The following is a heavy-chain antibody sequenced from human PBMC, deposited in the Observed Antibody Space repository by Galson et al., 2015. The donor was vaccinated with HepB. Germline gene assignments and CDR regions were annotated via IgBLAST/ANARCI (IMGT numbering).Heavy chain of an antibody. Sequence: SVKVSCKVSGYTLTELSMHWVRQAPGKGLEWMGGFDPEDGETIYAQKFQGRVTMTEDTSTDTAYMELSSLRSEDTAVYYCATVGGWLFASAFDIWGQGTMVTVSS. CDR2: FDPEDGET. D-gene: IGHD3-22*01. CDR3: ATVGGWLFASAFDI. V-gene: IGHV1-24*01. J-gene: IGHJ3*02. CDR1: GYTLTELS.